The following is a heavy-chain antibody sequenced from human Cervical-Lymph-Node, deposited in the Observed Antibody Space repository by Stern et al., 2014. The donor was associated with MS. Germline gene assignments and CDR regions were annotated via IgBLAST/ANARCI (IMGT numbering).Heavy chain of an antibody. V-gene: IGHV4-31*03. D-gene: IGHD1-1*01. CDR2: IYYSGSN. CDR3: ARDVYRTTWNGRGALSRGFDS. Sequence: QVQLVQSGPGLVKPSQTLSLTCTVSGGSISNGGHYWSWIRQHQAKGLVWIGYIYYSGSNYSNPSLKSRVSISVDTSNNQFSLKLSSVTAADTAVYYCARDVYRTTWNGRGALSRGFDSWGQGTLVTVSS. CDR1: GGSISNGGHY. J-gene: IGHJ5*01.